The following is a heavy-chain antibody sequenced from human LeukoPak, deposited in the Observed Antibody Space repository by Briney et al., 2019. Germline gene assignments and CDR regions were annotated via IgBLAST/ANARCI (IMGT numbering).Heavy chain of an antibody. V-gene: IGHV3-30-3*01. CDR2: ISYDGSNK. CDR1: RFTFSSYA. D-gene: IGHD3-10*01. Sequence: QSGGSLRLSCAASRFTFSSYAMHWVRQAPGKGLEWVAVISYDGSNKYYADSVKGRFTISRDNSKNTLYLQMNSLRAEDTAVYYCARESLLLWFGEPNNNYGMDVWGKGTTVTVSS. CDR3: ARESLLLWFGEPNNNYGMDV. J-gene: IGHJ6*04.